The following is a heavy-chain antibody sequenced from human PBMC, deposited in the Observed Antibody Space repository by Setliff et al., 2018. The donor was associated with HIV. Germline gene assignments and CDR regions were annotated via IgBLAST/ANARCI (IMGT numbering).Heavy chain of an antibody. J-gene: IGHJ4*02. D-gene: IGHD3-10*01. CDR3: ARLGYVSGGFYKTPGPYYFDY. Sequence: SETLSLTCTVSGGSMSSSSYYWSWIRQTPDKGLEWIGIIYYSGATYYNPSLTSRVTISVDTSRNQFSLKLRSVTAADTAAYYCARLGYVSGGFYKTPGPYYFDYWGQGALGTVSS. CDR2: IYYSGAT. V-gene: IGHV4-39*01. CDR1: GGSMSSSSYY.